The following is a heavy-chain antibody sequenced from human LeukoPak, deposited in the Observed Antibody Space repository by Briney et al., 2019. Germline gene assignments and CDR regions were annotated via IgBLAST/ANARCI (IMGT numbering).Heavy chain of an antibody. D-gene: IGHD3-22*01. CDR3: ARALPHYDSSGYLFDY. CDR2: ISGSGGST. Sequence: GGTLRLSCAASGFTFSSYGMSWVRQAPGKGPEWVSAISGSGGSTYYADSVKGRFTISRDNAKNSLYLQMNSLRAEDTAVYYCARALPHYDSSGYLFDYWGQGTLVTVSS. CDR1: GFTFSSYG. J-gene: IGHJ4*02. V-gene: IGHV3-23*01.